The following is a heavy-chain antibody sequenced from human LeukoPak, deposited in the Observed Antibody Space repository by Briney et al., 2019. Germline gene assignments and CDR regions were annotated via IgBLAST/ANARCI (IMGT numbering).Heavy chain of an antibody. CDR1: GYTFTSYG. J-gene: IGHJ5*02. D-gene: IGHD3-22*01. CDR2: ISAYNGNT. Sequence: ASVKVSCKASGYTFTSYGISWVRQAPGQGLEWMGWISAYNGNTNYAQKLQGRVTMTTDTSTSTAYMELRSLRSDDTAVYYCARESHYYDSSGLNWFDPWGQGTLVTVS. CDR3: ARESHYYDSSGLNWFDP. V-gene: IGHV1-18*01.